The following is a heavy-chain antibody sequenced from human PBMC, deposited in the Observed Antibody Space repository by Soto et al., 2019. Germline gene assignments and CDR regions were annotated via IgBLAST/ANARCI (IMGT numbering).Heavy chain of an antibody. V-gene: IGHV1-3*01. D-gene: IGHD1-1*01. J-gene: IGHJ6*02. CDR1: GYTFTSYA. Sequence: ASVKVSCKASGYTFTSYAMHWVRQAPGQRLEWMGWINAGNGNTKYSQKFQGRVTITRDTSASTAYMELSNLRSEDTAVYYCARGTTPYGMDVWGQGTTVTVSS. CDR3: ARGTTPYGMDV. CDR2: INAGNGNT.